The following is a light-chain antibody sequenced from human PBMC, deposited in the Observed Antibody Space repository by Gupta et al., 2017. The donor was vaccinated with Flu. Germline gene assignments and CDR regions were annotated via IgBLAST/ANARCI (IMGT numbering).Light chain of an antibody. CDR1: QSISSW. Sequence: DIQMTQSPSTLFASVGDRVTIPCRAIQSISSWLAWYQQKPGKAPKLLSHKGSSLQSGVPSRFSGSESGTEFTLTISSLKPDDFATYYRQQYNYYWTFGQGTKVEIK. CDR3: QQYNYYWT. V-gene: IGKV1-5*03. J-gene: IGKJ1*01. CDR2: KGS.